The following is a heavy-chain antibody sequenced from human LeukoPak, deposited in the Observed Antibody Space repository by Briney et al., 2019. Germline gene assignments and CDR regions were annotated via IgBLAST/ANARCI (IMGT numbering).Heavy chain of an antibody. V-gene: IGHV3-30-3*01. CDR1: GFTFSSYA. J-gene: IGHJ4*02. CDR2: ISYDGSNK. D-gene: IGHD4-17*01. CDR3: ARGDYVPGTPFDY. Sequence: GGSLRLSCAASGFTFSSYAMHWVRQAPGKGLEWVAVISYDGSNKYYADSVKGRFTISRDNSKNTLYLQMNSLRAEDTAVYYCARGDYVPGTPFDYWGQGTLVTVFS.